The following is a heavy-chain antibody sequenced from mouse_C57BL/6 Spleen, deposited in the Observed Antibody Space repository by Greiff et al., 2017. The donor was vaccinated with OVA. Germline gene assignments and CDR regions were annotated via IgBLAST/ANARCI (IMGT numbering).Heavy chain of an antibody. CDR3: ARSSNNAMDY. D-gene: IGHD2-5*01. CDR1: GFTFSSYT. V-gene: IGHV5-9*01. Sequence: EVKLMESGGGLVKPGGSLKLSCAASGFTFSSYTMSWVRQTPEKRLEWVATISGGGGNTYYPDSVKGRFTISRDNAKNTLYLQMSSLRSEDTALYYCARSSNNAMDYWGQGTSVTVSS. CDR2: ISGGGGNT. J-gene: IGHJ4*01.